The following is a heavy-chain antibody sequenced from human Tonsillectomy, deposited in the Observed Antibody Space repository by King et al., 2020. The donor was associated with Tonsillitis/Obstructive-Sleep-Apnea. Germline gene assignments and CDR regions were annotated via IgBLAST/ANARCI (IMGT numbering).Heavy chain of an antibody. Sequence: VQLVEPGAEMKKPGESLKISCKGSGYSFNRYWIAWVRQMPGKGLECMGIIYPGDSDTRYSPSFPGQVTISADKSISTAYLQWSSLKASDTAMYYCARMNEGSNGYSKPYFDSWGQGTLVTVSS. J-gene: IGHJ4*02. CDR3: ARMNEGSNGYSKPYFDS. CDR2: IYPGDSDT. D-gene: IGHD4-11*01. V-gene: IGHV5-51*01. CDR1: GYSFNRYW.